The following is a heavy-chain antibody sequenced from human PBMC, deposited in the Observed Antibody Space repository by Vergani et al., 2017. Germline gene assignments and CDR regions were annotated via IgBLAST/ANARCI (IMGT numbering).Heavy chain of an antibody. D-gene: IGHD1-14*01. CDR3: ARELTEAFDI. V-gene: IGHV4-59*01. J-gene: IGHJ3*02. CDR1: GGSITSYY. Sequence: QVQLQESGPGLVKPSETLALTCTVSGGSITSYYWSWIRQPPGKGLEWIGNIYYSGSTNYNPSLKSRVTMSVDTSKNQFSLKLTSVTAADTAVYYCARELTEAFDIWGQGTMVTVSS. CDR2: IYYSGST.